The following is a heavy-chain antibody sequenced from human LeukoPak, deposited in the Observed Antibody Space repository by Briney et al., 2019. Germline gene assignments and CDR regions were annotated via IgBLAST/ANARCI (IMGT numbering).Heavy chain of an antibody. CDR1: GGSISSSSYY. D-gene: IGHD2-2*01. CDR2: IYYSGST. J-gene: IGHJ3*02. CDR3: ARHKLLPNQIVVVPAAIFGAFDI. V-gene: IGHV4-39*01. Sequence: SETLSLTCTVSGGSISSSSYYWGWIRQPPGKGLEWIGSIYYSGSTYYNPSLKSRVTISVDTSKNQFSLKLSSVTAADTAVYYCARHKLLPNQIVVVPAAIFGAFDIWGQGTMVTVSS.